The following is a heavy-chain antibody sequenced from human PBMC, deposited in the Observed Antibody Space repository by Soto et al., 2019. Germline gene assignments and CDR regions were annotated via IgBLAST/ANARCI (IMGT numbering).Heavy chain of an antibody. J-gene: IGHJ2*01. V-gene: IGHV1-2*04. D-gene: IGHD1-20*01. CDR3: AGDPGIPGRYWYFDL. CDR2: VNPKRGDA. CDR1: GYKFTDYY. Sequence: QVLLVQSGAEVKKPGASVKVSCKASGYKFTDYYIHWVRQAPGQGLEWMGWVNPKRGDAVYAQKFQGWVTMTRDTSTTTAYLEVNRLKSDATAVYYCAGDPGIPGRYWYFDLWGRGTLVTVSS.